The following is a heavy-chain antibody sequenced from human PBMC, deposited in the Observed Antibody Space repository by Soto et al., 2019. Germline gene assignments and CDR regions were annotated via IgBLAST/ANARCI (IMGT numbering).Heavy chain of an antibody. D-gene: IGHD2-2*01. CDR2: ISHRGPT. CDR3: ATVALRLYCSNNPCPGASVEI. V-gene: IGHV4-34*01. Sequence: XQSLSAPMGVDPGSHSGRLSVWIRQPPGTGLEWRGEISHRGPTNYNVSLKGRVTIPVDTAKKPLSLNLTSTTAADTGVYYCATVALRLYCSNNPCPGASVEIWGHGTKVTVSS. CDR1: PGSHSGRL. J-gene: IGHJ3*02.